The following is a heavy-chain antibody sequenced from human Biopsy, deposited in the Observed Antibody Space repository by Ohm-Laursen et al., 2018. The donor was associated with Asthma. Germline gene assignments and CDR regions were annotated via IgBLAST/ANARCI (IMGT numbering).Heavy chain of an antibody. V-gene: IGHV3-30*03. CDR2: ISFDGSSK. J-gene: IGHJ6*02. Sequence: SLRLSCAASGFSFSRYGMHWVRQAPGKGLEWVAVISFDGSSKYYGDSVKGRFTSSRDNSKNTVYLQMNSLRAEDTAVYYCASFEVVTAIHLMDVWGQGTTVTVSS. CDR1: GFSFSRYG. D-gene: IGHD2-21*02. CDR3: ASFEVVTAIHLMDV.